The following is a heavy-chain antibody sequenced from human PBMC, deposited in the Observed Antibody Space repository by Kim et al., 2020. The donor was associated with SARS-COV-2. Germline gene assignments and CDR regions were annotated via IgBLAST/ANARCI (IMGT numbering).Heavy chain of an antibody. CDR1: GFTFSSYA. CDR3: ARVGAGGTLPFDY. CDR2: ISYDGSNK. V-gene: IGHV3-30-3*01. D-gene: IGHD3-10*01. J-gene: IGHJ4*02. Sequence: GGSLRLSCAASGFTFSSYAMHWVRQAPGKGLEWVAVISYDGSNKYYADSVKGRFTISRDNSKNTLYLQMNSLRAEDTAVYYCARVGAGGTLPFDYWGQGTLVTVSS.